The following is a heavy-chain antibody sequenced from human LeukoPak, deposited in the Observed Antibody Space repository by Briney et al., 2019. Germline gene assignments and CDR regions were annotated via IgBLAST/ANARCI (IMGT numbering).Heavy chain of an antibody. Sequence: GGSLRLSCAASGIIITSYWMSWVRQTPGKGLEWVANIKQDGSEKNYVDSVKGRFTIFRDNARNSLYLQMNSLRAEDTAVYYCARDLRPSFYYYDSSGYSYWGQGTLVTVSS. J-gene: IGHJ4*02. CDR3: ARDLRPSFYYYDSSGYSY. D-gene: IGHD3-22*01. CDR1: GIIITSYW. CDR2: IKQDGSEK. V-gene: IGHV3-7*01.